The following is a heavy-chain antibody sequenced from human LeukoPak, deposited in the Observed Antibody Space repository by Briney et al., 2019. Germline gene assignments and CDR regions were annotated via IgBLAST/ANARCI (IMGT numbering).Heavy chain of an antibody. CDR2: ISWNSGSI. V-gene: IGHV3-9*01. J-gene: IGHJ4*02. D-gene: IGHD6-19*01. Sequence: GRSLRLSCAAFGFTFDDYAMHWVRQAPGKGLEWVSGISWNSGSIGYADSVKGRFTISRDNAKNSLYLQMNSLRAEDTALYYCAKDISGSSGWSRFDYWGQGTLVTVSS. CDR1: GFTFDDYA. CDR3: AKDISGSSGWSRFDY.